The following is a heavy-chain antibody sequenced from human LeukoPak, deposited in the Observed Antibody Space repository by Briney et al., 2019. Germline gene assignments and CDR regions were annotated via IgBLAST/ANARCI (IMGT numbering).Heavy chain of an antibody. V-gene: IGHV1-18*01. CDR3: ARDHFIGLIVVVPAAMVDY. D-gene: IGHD2-2*01. CDR1: GYTFTSYG. Sequence: ASVKVSCKASGYTFTSYGISWVRQAPGQGLEWMGWISAYNGNTNYAQKLQGRVTMTTDTSTSTAYIELRSLRSDDTAVYYCARDHFIGLIVVVPAAMVDYWGQGTLVTVSS. CDR2: ISAYNGNT. J-gene: IGHJ4*02.